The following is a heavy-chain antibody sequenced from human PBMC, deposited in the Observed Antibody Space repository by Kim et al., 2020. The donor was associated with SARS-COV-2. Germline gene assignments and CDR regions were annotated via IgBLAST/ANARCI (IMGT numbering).Heavy chain of an antibody. CDR3: ARDPPKKTESCSGGSCYFGLFQH. Sequence: GGSLRLSCAAYGFAFSSYWMTWVRQAPGKGLEWVASINQDGSDKYYVDSVKGRFTISRDNAKNSLYLLMNSLRAEDTALYYCARDPPKKTESCSGGSCYFGLFQHWSQGALVTVSS. D-gene: IGHD2-15*01. V-gene: IGHV3-7*01. CDR2: INQDGSDK. CDR1: GFAFSSYW. J-gene: IGHJ1*01.